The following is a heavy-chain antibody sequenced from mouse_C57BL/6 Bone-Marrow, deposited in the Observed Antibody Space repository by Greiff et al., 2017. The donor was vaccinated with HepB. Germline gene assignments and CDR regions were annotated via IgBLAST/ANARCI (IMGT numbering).Heavy chain of an antibody. CDR1: GFTFPSYW. Sequence: QVQLQPSGAELVHPGASVTLSCKASGFTFPSYWITWFNQSPGQGLEWIGALYPGSGSTNYNEKFKSKATLTVDTSSSTAYMQLSSLTSEDSAVYYCANYYSNFGFAYWGQGTLVTVSA. CDR3: ANYYSNFGFAY. V-gene: IGHV1-55*01. D-gene: IGHD2-5*01. J-gene: IGHJ3*01. CDR2: LYPGSGST.